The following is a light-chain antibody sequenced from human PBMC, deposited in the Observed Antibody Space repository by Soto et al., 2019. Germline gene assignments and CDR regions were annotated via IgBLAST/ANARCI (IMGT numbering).Light chain of an antibody. V-gene: IGLV1-51*01. CDR2: DNT. Sequence: QSVLTQPPSVSAAPGQKVAISCSGSGSNIGSNFVSWYQQLPGTAPKLLIYDNTKRPSGIPDRFSGSKSGTSATLGITGLQTGDEADYYCGTWDSSLSTGVFGGGTKLTVL. CDR3: GTWDSSLSTGV. J-gene: IGLJ3*02. CDR1: GSNIGSNF.